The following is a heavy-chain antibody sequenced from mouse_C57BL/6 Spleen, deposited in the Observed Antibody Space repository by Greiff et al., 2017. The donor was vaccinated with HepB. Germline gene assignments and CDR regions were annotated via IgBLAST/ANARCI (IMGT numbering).Heavy chain of an antibody. V-gene: IGHV1-52*01. CDR2: IDPSDSET. D-gene: IGHD2-4*01. J-gene: IGHJ2*01. Sequence: QVHVKQPGAELVRPGSSVKLSCKASGYTFTSYWMHWVKQRPIQGLEWIGNIDPSDSETHYNQKFKDQATLTVDKSSSTAYMQLSSLTSEDSAVYDCARVEDYDDYFDYWGQGTTLTVSS. CDR3: ARVEDYDDYFDY. CDR1: GYTFTSYW.